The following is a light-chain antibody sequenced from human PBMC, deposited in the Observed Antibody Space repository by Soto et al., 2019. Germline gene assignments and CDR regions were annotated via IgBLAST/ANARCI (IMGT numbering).Light chain of an antibody. CDR2: AAS. J-gene: IGKJ1*01. CDR3: QQSKTTPPWT. CDR1: QSISSY. V-gene: IGKV1-39*01. Sequence: DIQMTQSPSSLSASVGDRVTITCRASQSISSYLNWYQQKPGKAPKLLIYAASTLHSGVPSRFSGGGSGTEFTLTINSLQPEDFATYYCQQSKTTPPWTFGQGTKVDIK.